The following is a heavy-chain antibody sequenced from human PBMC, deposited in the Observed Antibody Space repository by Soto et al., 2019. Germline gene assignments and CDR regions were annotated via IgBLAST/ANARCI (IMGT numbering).Heavy chain of an antibody. V-gene: IGHV3-49*03. D-gene: IGHD3-3*01. Sequence: GGSLRLSCTASGFTFGDYAMSWFRQAPGKGLEWVGFIRSKAYGGTTEYAASVKGRFTISRDDSKSIAYLQMNSLKTEDTAVYYCTRGRLRFLEWLLYYFDYWGQGTLVTVSS. J-gene: IGHJ4*02. CDR3: TRGRLRFLEWLLYYFDY. CDR1: GFTFGDYA. CDR2: IRSKAYGGTT.